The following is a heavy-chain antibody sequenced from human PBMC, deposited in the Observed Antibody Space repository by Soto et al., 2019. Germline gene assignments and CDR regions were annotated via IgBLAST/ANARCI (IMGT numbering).Heavy chain of an antibody. Sequence: VGSLRLSCAASGFTFSNAWLSWFRQPPGKGLEWVGRIKSKSRGGTTQDAAPLKGRFTISRDDSRNTLYLQMNSLEIEDTAVYYCTTGYLTTSTRAEDHCGQGTLVTVYS. J-gene: IGHJ4*02. V-gene: IGHV3-15*01. CDR1: GFTFSNAW. CDR3: TTGYLTTSTRAEDH. D-gene: IGHD4-17*01. CDR2: IKSKSRGGTT.